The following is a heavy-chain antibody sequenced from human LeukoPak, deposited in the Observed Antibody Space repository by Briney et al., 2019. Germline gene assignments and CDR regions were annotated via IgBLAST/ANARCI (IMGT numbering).Heavy chain of an antibody. D-gene: IGHD6-13*01. CDR1: GFTFSSYA. V-gene: IGHV3-23*01. J-gene: IGHJ5*02. CDR3: AKDGYSSSWSGLNWFDP. CDR2: ISGSGGST. Sequence: GGSLRLSCAASGFTFSSYAMSWVRQAPGKGLEWVSAISGSGGSTYYADSVKGRFTISRDNSKNTLYLQMNGLRAEDTAVYYCAKDGYSSSWSGLNWFDPWGQGTLVTVSS.